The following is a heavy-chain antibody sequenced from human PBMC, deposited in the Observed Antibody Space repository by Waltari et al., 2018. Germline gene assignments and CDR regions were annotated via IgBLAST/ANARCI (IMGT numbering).Heavy chain of an antibody. CDR3: ARWGDYYGSNDY. Sequence: QVQLVQSGAEVKKPGASVKVSCKASGYTFTSYALNWVRQATGQGLEWMGWMNPNSGNTGYAQKFQGRVTMTRNTSISTAYMELSSLRSEDTAVYYCARWGDYYGSNDYWGQGTLVTVSS. J-gene: IGHJ4*02. V-gene: IGHV1-8*01. D-gene: IGHD3-10*01. CDR2: MNPNSGNT. CDR1: GYTFTSYA.